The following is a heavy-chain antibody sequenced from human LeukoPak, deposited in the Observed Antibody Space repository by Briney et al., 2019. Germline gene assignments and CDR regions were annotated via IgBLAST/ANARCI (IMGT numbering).Heavy chain of an antibody. Sequence: SETLSLTCTVSGGSISSSSYYWGWIRQPPGKGLEWIGSIYYSGSTYYNPSLKSRVTISVDTSKNQFSLKLSSVTAADTAVYYCARGNCSSTSCYIDYWGQGTLVTVSS. CDR3: ARGNCSSTSCYIDY. D-gene: IGHD2-2*01. CDR2: IYYSGST. CDR1: GGSISSSSYY. J-gene: IGHJ4*02. V-gene: IGHV4-39*07.